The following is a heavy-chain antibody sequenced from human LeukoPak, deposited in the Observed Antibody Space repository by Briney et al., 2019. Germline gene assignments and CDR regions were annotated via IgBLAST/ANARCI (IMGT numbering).Heavy chain of an antibody. D-gene: IGHD3-22*01. Sequence: SVTLSLTCAVSGGSISSSSYYWGWIRQPPGKGLEWIGTIYYSGSPYYNPSLKSRVTISVDMSKNQFSLKLSSVTATDTAVYYCARESSGYFDAFDIWGQGTMVTVSS. V-gene: IGHV4-39*01. J-gene: IGHJ3*02. CDR3: ARESSGYFDAFDI. CDR2: IYYSGSP. CDR1: GGSISSSSYY.